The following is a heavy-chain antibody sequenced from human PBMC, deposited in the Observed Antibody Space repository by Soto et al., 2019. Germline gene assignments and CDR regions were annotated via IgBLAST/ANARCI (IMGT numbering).Heavy chain of an antibody. J-gene: IGHJ4*02. CDR1: GVSIRSYY. Sequence: SETLSLTCTVSGVSIRSYYWSWIRQPPGKGLEWIGYIYYSGSTNYNPSLKSRVTISVDTSKNQFSLKLSSVTAADTAVYYCARSDGRYWGQGTLVTVSS. V-gene: IGHV4-59*01. CDR3: ARSDGRY. CDR2: IYYSGST.